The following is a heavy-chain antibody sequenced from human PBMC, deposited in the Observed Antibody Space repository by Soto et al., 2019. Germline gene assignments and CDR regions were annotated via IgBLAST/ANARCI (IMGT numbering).Heavy chain of an antibody. D-gene: IGHD3-22*01. V-gene: IGHV1-69*13. CDR1: GGTFSSYA. CDR3: AISYYDSSGYYGHFDY. CDR2: IIPIFGTA. J-gene: IGHJ4*02. Sequence: SVKVSCKASGGTFSSYAISWLRQAPGQGLEWMGGIIPIFGTANYAQKFQGRVTITADESTSTAYMELSSLRSEDTAVYYCAISYYDSSGYYGHFDYWGQGTLVTVSS.